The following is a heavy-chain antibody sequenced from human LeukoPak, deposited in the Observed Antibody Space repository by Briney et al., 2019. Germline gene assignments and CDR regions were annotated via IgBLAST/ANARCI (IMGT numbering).Heavy chain of an antibody. D-gene: IGHD6-19*01. CDR1: GFTFDDYT. V-gene: IGHV3-43*01. J-gene: IGHJ6*03. CDR2: ISWDGGST. CDR3: ARDRRGWPLGIRYYYYYYMDV. Sequence: SGGSLRLSCAASGFTFDDYTMHWVRQAPGKGLEWVSLISWDGGSTYYADSVKGRFTISRDNAKNSLYLQMNSLRAEDTAVYYCARDRRGWPLGIRYYYYYYMDVWGKGTTVTISS.